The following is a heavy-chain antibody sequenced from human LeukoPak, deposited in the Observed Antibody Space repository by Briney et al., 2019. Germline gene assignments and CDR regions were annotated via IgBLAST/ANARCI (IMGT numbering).Heavy chain of an antibody. D-gene: IGHD6-19*01. CDR1: GGSISSGGYY. CDR3: ATTVAGAGSYDY. V-gene: IGHV4-61*08. Sequence: SQTLSLTCTVSGGSISSGGYYWSWIRQHPGKGLEWIGYIYYSGSTNYNPSLKSRVTISVDTSKNQFSLKLSSVTAADTAVYYCATTVAGAGSYDYWGQGTLVTVSS. J-gene: IGHJ4*02. CDR2: IYYSGST.